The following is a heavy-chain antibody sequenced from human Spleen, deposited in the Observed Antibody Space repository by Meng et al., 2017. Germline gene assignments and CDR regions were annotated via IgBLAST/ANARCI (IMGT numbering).Heavy chain of an antibody. CDR2: INHSGST. Sequence: QVQLQQWGAGLLHPSETLSRTCAVYGGSFSGYYWSWIRQPPGKVLEWIGEINHSGSTNYNPSLKSRVTISVDTSKNQFSLKLSSVTAADTAVYYCARGRFSSSRRGVDYWGQGTLVTVSS. CDR1: GGSFSGYY. D-gene: IGHD6-6*01. V-gene: IGHV4-34*01. J-gene: IGHJ4*02. CDR3: ARGRFSSSRRGVDY.